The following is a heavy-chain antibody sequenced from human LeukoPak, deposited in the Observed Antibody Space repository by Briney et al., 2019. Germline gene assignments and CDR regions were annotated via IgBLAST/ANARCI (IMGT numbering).Heavy chain of an antibody. CDR2: ISYDGSNK. Sequence: GGSLRLSCAASGFTFSSYGMHWVRQAPGKGLEWVAVISYDGSNKYYADSVKGRFTISRDNSKDTLYLQMNSLRAEDTAVYYCAKDDNYIRFLSWGQGTLVTVSS. CDR3: AKDDNYIRFLS. V-gene: IGHV3-30*18. J-gene: IGHJ5*02. D-gene: IGHD3-16*01. CDR1: GFTFSSYG.